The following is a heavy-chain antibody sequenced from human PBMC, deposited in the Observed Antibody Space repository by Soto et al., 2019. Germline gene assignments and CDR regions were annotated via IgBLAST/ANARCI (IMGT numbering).Heavy chain of an antibody. J-gene: IGHJ5*02. CDR1: GYTFTSYD. D-gene: IGHD4-17*01. CDR3: ARGIKYGAYSRWFDP. V-gene: IGHV1-8*01. CDR2: MNPNSGNT. Sequence: QVQLVQSGAEVKKPGASVKVSCKASGYTFTSYDINWVRQATGQGIEYLGWMNPNSGNTGYVQTFQGRVTMTRDTSISTAYMELSSLRSEDSAVYFCARGIKYGAYSRWFDPWGQGTLVTVSS.